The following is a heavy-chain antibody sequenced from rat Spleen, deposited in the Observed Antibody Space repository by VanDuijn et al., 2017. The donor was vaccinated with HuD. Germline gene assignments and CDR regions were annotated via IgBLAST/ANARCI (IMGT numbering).Heavy chain of an antibody. D-gene: IGHD3-1*01. CDR2: IWGNGNT. V-gene: IGHV2-13*01. J-gene: IGHJ2*01. Sequence: QVQLKESGPGLVQPSQTLSLTCTVSGFSLISNTEHWVRQPPGKGLEWMGGIWGNGNTNYNSALKSRLSISRDTSKSQVYLKMNSLQTEDTATYYCTRSLPLANVDYWGQGVMVTVSS. CDR3: TRSLPLANVDY. CDR1: GFSLISNT.